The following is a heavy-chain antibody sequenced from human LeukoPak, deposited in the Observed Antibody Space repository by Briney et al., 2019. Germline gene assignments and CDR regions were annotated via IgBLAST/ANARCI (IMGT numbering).Heavy chain of an antibody. CDR3: ATGKYDSSDYYGGWYYFDY. CDR1: GVSFSGYY. D-gene: IGHD3-22*01. J-gene: IGHJ4*02. V-gene: IGHV4-34*01. CDR2: INHSGSA. Sequence: SETLSLTCAVFGVSFSGYYWTWIRQSPGKGLEWIGQINHSGSANYNRSLKSRVTITIESSKNQFSLELSSVTAADSAMYYCATGKYDSSDYYGGWYYFDYWGQGTLVTVSS.